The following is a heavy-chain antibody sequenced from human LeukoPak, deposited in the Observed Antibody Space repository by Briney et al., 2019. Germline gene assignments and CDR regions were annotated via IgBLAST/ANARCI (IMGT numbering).Heavy chain of an antibody. Sequence: GESLKISCKGSGYSFTSYWIGWVRQMPGKGLEWMGIIHPGDSDTRISPSFQGQVTISVDKSISTAYLQWSSLKASDTAMYYCARGPPSRYCTNGICVNYLDHWGQGTLVTVPS. CDR1: GYSFTSYW. J-gene: IGHJ4*02. D-gene: IGHD2-8*01. CDR3: ARGPPSRYCTNGICVNYLDH. CDR2: IHPGDSDT. V-gene: IGHV5-51*01.